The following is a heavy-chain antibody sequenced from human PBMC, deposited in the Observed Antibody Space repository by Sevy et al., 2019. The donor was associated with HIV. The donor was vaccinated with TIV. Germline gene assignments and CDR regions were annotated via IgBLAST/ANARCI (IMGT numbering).Heavy chain of an antibody. V-gene: IGHV3-66*01. J-gene: IGHJ6*02. CDR1: GLSVSDNY. D-gene: IGHD3-22*01. CDR2: IYSDGRT. CDR3: ARDRYYDASGYYYYYYGMDV. Sequence: GGSLRLSCAASGLSVSDNYMNWVRQAPGKGLELVSVIYSDGRTYYGDSVKGRFTISGDNSKNTRYLHMNNLRPEDTAVYCCARDRYYDASGYYYYYYGMDVWGQGTTVTVSS.